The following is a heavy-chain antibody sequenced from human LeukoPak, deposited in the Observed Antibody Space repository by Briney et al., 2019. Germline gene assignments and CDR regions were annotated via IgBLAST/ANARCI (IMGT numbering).Heavy chain of an antibody. D-gene: IGHD3-22*01. V-gene: IGHV1-2*02. Sequence: AASVKVSCKASGYTFTGYYMHWVRQAPGQGLEWMGWINPNSGGTNYAQKFQGRVTMTRDTSISTAYMELSRLRSDDTAVCYCARGLTYYYDSSGYYPAWGQGTLVTVSS. J-gene: IGHJ5*02. CDR1: GYTFTGYY. CDR2: INPNSGGT. CDR3: ARGLTYYYDSSGYYPA.